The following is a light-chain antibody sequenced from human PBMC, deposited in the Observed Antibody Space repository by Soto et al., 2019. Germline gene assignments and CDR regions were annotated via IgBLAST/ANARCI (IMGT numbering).Light chain of an antibody. V-gene: IGKV1-8*01. CDR1: QGISSY. Sequence: AIRMTQSPSSFSASTGDRVTITCRASQGISSYLAWYQQKPGKAPKLLIYAASTLQSGVPSRFSGSGSGTDFPLYISCLQSEDFATYYCQQYYSYPLTFGGGTKVEIK. CDR3: QQYYSYPLT. J-gene: IGKJ4*01. CDR2: AAS.